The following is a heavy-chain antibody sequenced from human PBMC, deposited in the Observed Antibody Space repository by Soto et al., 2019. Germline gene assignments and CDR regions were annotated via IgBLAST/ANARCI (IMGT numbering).Heavy chain of an antibody. CDR3: AVYGSSSDWDYFDS. J-gene: IGHJ4*02. D-gene: IGHD6-6*01. V-gene: IGHV5-51*01. Sequence: SVRPLPGKGLEWMGIIYPGDSDSKYSPSFQGQVTISADRSISTAYLQWSSLKASDSGMYDCAVYGSSSDWDYFDSWGQATRVTVSS. CDR2: IYPGDSDS.